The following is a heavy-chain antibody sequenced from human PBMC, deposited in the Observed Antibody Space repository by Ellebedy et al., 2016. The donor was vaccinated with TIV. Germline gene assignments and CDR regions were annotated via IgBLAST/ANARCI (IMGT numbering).Heavy chain of an antibody. CDR3: ARPGPSGYPHPYHH. D-gene: IGHD5-12*01. CDR1: GGTFDSSYA. J-gene: IGHJ1*01. CDR2: VVPIYGLA. V-gene: IGHV1-69*13. Sequence: AASVKVSCKASGGTFDSSYAVSWVRQAPGQGLEWVGGVVPIYGLANFARKLQGRVTITADEATNTAYMQLSNLRPDDTAVYYCARPGPSGYPHPYHHWGQGTLVTVSS.